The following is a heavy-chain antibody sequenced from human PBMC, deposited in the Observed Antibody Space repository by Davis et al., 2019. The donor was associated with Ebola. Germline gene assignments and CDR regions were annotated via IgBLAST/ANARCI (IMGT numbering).Heavy chain of an antibody. CDR1: GYTFTGYY. CDR2: INPNSGGT. D-gene: IGHD3-22*01. J-gene: IGHJ4*02. CDR3: ARCIKDGYYDSSGYYLLEFDY. Sequence: ASVKVSCKASGYTFTGYYMHWVRQAPGQGLEWMGWINPNSGGTNYAQKFQGRVTMTRDTSISTAYMELRSLRSDDTAVYYCARCIKDGYYDSSGYYLLEFDYWGQGTLVTVSS. V-gene: IGHV1-2*02.